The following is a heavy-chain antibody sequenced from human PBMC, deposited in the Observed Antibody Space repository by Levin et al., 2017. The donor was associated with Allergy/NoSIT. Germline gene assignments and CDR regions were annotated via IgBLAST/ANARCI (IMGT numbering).Heavy chain of an antibody. CDR3: ARVVSGWSIFDY. D-gene: IGHD6-19*01. V-gene: IGHV1-69*13. CDR2: IIPIFGTA. Sequence: ASVKVSCKASGGTFSSYAISWVRQAPGQGLEWMGGIIPIFGTANYAQKFQGRVTITADESTSTAYMELSSLRSEDTAVYYCARVVSGWSIFDYWGQGTLVTVSS. CDR1: GGTFSSYA. J-gene: IGHJ4*02.